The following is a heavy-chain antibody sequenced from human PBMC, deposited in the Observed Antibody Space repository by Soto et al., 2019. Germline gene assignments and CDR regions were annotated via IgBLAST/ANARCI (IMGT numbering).Heavy chain of an antibody. CDR2: IYYSGST. Sequence: SVTLSLTCTVSGGSISSYYWIWIRQPPGKGLEWIGYIYYSGSTNYNPSLKSRVTISVDTSKNQFSLKLSSVTAADTAVYYCARRYGSGFDYWGQGTLVTVSS. CDR1: GGSISSYY. CDR3: ARRYGSGFDY. J-gene: IGHJ4*02. V-gene: IGHV4-59*08. D-gene: IGHD3-10*01.